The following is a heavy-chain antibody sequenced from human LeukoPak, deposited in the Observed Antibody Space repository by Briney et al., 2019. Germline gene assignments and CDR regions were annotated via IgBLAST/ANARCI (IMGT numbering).Heavy chain of an antibody. Sequence: PSETLSLTCAVYGGSFSGYYWSWIRQPPGKGREWIGEINHSGSTNYNPSLKSRVTISVDTSKNQFSLKLSSVTAADTAVYYCARYPGCSSTSCYSTMNYFDYWGQGTLVTVSS. CDR1: GGSFSGYY. J-gene: IGHJ4*02. CDR2: INHSGST. V-gene: IGHV4-34*01. D-gene: IGHD2-2*01. CDR3: ARYPGCSSTSCYSTMNYFDY.